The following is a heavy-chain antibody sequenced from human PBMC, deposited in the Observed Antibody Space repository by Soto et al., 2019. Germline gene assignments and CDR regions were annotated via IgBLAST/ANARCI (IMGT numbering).Heavy chain of an antibody. V-gene: IGHV4-39*02. J-gene: IGHJ5*01. CDR2: IYYSGST. CDR3: ARDRNRGDYMALATLDS. D-gene: IGHD1-26*01. Sequence: SETLSLTCTVSGGSISSSSYYWGWIRQPPGKGLEWIGNIYYSGSTYYNPSLKSRVTISVDTSKNQFSLKLSSVTAEDTAVYYCARDRNRGDYMALATLDSWGQGTLVTVSS. CDR1: GGSISSSSYY.